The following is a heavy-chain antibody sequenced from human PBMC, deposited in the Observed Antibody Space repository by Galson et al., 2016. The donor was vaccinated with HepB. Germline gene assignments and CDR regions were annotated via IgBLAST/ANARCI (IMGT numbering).Heavy chain of an antibody. J-gene: IGHJ4*02. V-gene: IGHV3-30*18. D-gene: IGHD2/OR15-2a*01. CDR3: AKRHEYCPPVGCSVDY. CDR2: DSMDGRRK. Sequence: SLRLSCAGSGFIFRGYGMHWVRQAPGKGLEWVAADSMDGRRKFYADSVRGRFTISRDNSKNMLFLQMDSLRPDDTAVYYCAKRHEYCPPVGCSVDYWGQGTLVSVSS. CDR1: GFIFRGYG.